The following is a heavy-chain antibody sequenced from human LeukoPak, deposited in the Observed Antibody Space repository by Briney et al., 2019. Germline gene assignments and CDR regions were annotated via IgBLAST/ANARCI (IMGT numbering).Heavy chain of an antibody. CDR1: GGSISSRSYY. CDR3: ARHGQVIPAGIFFLDH. Sequence: PSETLSLTCTVSGGSISSRSYYWGWIRQPPGKGLEWIGSIYYSGSTYYNPSLKSRVTISVDTSKNQFSLRLSSVTAADTAVYYCARHGQVIPAGIFFLDHWGQGTLVTVSS. D-gene: IGHD2-2*01. J-gene: IGHJ4*02. V-gene: IGHV4-39*01. CDR2: IYYSGST.